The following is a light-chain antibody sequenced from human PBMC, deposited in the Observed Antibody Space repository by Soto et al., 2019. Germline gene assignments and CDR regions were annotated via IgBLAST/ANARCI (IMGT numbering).Light chain of an antibody. CDR2: GAS. CDR1: QSLSSN. V-gene: IGKV3-15*01. CDR3: QQYNSWPPLT. J-gene: IGKJ4*01. Sequence: EIVLTQSPGTLSLSPGERATLSCRASQSLSSNLAWYQQKPGQAPRLLIYGASTRATGIPARFSGSGSGTEFTLTITSLQSEDFAVYYCQQYNSWPPLTFGGGTKVDIK.